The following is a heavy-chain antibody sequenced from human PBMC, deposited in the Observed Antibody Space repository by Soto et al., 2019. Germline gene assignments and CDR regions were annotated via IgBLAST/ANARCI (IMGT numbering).Heavy chain of an antibody. J-gene: IGHJ4*02. D-gene: IGHD3-10*01. CDR3: ARGQGRVFAELLF. Sequence: SGCTSINYGMHRVIKDQGKGLEWVAVIWYDGSNKYYADSVKGRFTISRDNSKDTLYLQMNSLRAEDTAVYYCARGQGRVFAELLFWGQGTLVTGTS. CDR1: GCTSINYG. V-gene: IGHV3-33*01. CDR2: IWYDGSNK.